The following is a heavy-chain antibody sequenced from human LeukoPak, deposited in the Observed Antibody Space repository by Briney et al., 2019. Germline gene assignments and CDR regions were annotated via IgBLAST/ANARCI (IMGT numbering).Heavy chain of an antibody. CDR3: ARCGNWNYPDY. D-gene: IGHD1-7*01. CDR2: IIPILGIA. J-gene: IGHJ4*02. V-gene: IGHV1-69*04. CDR1: GGTFSSYA. Sequence: SVKVSCKASGGTFSSYAISWVRQAPGQGLEWKGRIIPILGIANYAQKFQGRVTITADKSTSTAYMELSSLRSEDTAVYYCARCGNWNYPDYWGQGTLVTVSS.